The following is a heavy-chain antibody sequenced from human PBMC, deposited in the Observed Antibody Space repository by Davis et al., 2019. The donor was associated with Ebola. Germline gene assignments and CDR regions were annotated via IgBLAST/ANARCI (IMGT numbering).Heavy chain of an antibody. CDR1: GGTFSSYA. CDR3: ARDITGTASGMDV. Sequence: SVKVSCKASGGTFSSYAISWVRQAPGQGLEWMGGIIPIFGTMNYAQKFQGRVTITADESTTTAYMELSSLRSEDTAVYYCARDITGTASGMDVWGKGTTVTVSS. CDR2: IIPIFGTM. J-gene: IGHJ6*04. V-gene: IGHV1-69*13. D-gene: IGHD1-20*01.